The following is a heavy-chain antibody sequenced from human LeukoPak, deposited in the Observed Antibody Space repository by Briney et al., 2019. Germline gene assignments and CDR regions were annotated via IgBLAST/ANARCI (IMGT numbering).Heavy chain of an antibody. CDR3: ARADTAMVARIDY. D-gene: IGHD5-18*01. CDR1: GGTFSSYA. V-gene: IGHV1-69*04. Sequence: SVKVSCKASGGTFSSYAISWVRQAPGQGLEWMGRIIPILGIANYAQKFQGRVTITADKSTSTAYMELRSLRSEDTAVYYCARADTAMVARIDYWGQGTLVTVSS. CDR2: IIPILGIA. J-gene: IGHJ4*02.